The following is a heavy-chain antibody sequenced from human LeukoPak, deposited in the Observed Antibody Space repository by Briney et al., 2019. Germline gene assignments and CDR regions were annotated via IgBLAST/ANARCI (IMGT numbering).Heavy chain of an antibody. V-gene: IGHV1-2*02. Sequence: ASVKVSCKPSGYTFTAYYVHWMRQAPGQGLEWMGWIDPNSAGTNFAQKFQGRVSMTRDTSINTAYPELSRLRSDDTAVYYCARPGYCSGGSCSDWFDSWGQGTLVTVSS. D-gene: IGHD2-15*01. CDR1: GYTFTAYY. CDR2: IDPNSAGT. CDR3: ARPGYCSGGSCSDWFDS. J-gene: IGHJ5*01.